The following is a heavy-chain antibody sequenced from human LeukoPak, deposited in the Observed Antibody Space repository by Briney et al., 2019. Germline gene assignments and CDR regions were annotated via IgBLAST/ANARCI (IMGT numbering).Heavy chain of an antibody. D-gene: IGHD5-18*01. Sequence: SGGSLRLSCAASGFSFSSYEMNWVRQAPGKGLEWVSWISTSGSTLNYAASVKGRFTVSRDNARNSLYLQMNSLRAEDTAVYYCARDGPGYSFDYWGQGTLVTVSS. CDR3: ARDGPGYSFDY. V-gene: IGHV3-48*03. CDR1: GFSFSSYE. CDR2: ISTSGSTL. J-gene: IGHJ4*02.